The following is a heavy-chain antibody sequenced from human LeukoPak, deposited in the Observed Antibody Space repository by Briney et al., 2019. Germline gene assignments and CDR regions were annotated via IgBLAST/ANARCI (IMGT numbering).Heavy chain of an antibody. J-gene: IGHJ4*02. CDR3: ARDFEDCSGGSCLYYFDY. CDR2: IIPIFGTA. Sequence: ASVKVSCKASGCTLSSYAISWVRQAPGQGLEWMGRIIPIFGTANYAQKFQGRVTITTDESTSTAYMELSSLRSEDTAVYYCARDFEDCSGGSCLYYFDYWGQGTLVTVSS. CDR1: GCTLSSYA. V-gene: IGHV1-69*05. D-gene: IGHD2-15*01.